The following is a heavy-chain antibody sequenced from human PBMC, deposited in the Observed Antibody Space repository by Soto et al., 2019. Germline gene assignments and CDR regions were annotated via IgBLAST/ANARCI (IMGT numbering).Heavy chain of an antibody. CDR1: GFTFVTFT. V-gene: IGHV3-21*01. J-gene: IGHJ6*02. D-gene: IGHD2-21*02. Sequence: GSLRLSGAASGFTFVTFTMSWARQARGKGLEWVSSIGTTSTYIYYADSVRGRFTISRDNAKNSLYLQMNSLRAEDTAVYFCARVMCGDCSSYYYYSMDVWGQGTTVTVSS. CDR3: ARVMCGDCSSYYYYSMDV. CDR2: IGTTSTYI.